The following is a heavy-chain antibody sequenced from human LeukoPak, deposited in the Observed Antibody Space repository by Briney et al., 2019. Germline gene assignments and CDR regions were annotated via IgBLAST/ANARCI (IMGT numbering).Heavy chain of an antibody. V-gene: IGHV3-48*01. CDR2: LRYTGET. Sequence: GGSLRLSCAASGFTFSQYSTNWVRQAPGKGLEWVSHLRYTGETFYADSVKGRFTISRDNVRNSLYLQMNSLRAEDTAMYYCARDAGNSGYGCDLWGQGTLVTVSS. CDR3: ARDAGNSGYGCDL. D-gene: IGHD5-12*01. CDR1: GFTFSQYS. J-gene: IGHJ5*02.